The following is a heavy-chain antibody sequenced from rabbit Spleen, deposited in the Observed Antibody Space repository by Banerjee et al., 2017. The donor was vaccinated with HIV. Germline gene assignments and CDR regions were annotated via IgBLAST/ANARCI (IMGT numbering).Heavy chain of an antibody. V-gene: IGHV1S40*01. CDR1: GFSFSSSYW. Sequence: QSLEESGGDLVKPGASLTLTCTASGFSFSSSYWISWVRQAPGKGLEWIACIDTGGGNTWYASGVNGRFTISKTSSTTVTLQMTSLTAADTASYCCVRDIHDGDYNLWGPGTLVTVS. J-gene: IGHJ4*01. CDR2: IDTGGGNT. CDR3: VRDIHDGDYNL. D-gene: IGHD2-1*01.